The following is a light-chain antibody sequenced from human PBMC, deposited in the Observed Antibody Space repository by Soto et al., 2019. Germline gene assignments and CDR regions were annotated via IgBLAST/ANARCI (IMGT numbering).Light chain of an antibody. V-gene: IGLV2-14*01. CDR1: SSDVGGYNY. J-gene: IGLJ2*01. CDR2: EVN. Sequence: QSALTQPASVSGSPGQSITISCTGTSSDVGGYNYVSWYQQHPGKAPKLMIYEVNNRPSGVSNRFSGSKSGNTASLTIPGLQAEDEADYYCSSYTSSSTLVVFGGGTKLTVL. CDR3: SSYTSSSTLVV.